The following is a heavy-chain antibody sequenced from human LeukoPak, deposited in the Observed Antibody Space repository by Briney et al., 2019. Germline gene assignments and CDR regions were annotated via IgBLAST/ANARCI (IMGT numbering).Heavy chain of an antibody. D-gene: IGHD6-6*01. CDR2: ISWNSGSI. CDR3: AKGGYSSSSRFDP. CDR1: GFTFDDYA. J-gene: IGHJ5*02. V-gene: IGHV3-9*01. Sequence: GGSLRLSCAASGFTFDDYAMHWVRQAPGKGLEWVSGISWNSGSIGYAGSVKGRFTISRDNAKNSLYLQMNSLRAKDTALYYCAKGGYSSSSRFDPWGQGTLVTVSS.